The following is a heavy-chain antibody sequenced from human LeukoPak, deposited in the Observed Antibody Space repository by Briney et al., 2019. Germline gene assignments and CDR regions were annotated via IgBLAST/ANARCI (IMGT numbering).Heavy chain of an antibody. CDR2: ISYSGST. D-gene: IGHD4/OR15-4a*01. CDR1: GGSVSSGSYY. V-gene: IGHV4-61*01. Sequence: SETLSLTCTVSGGSVSSGSYYWSWIRQPPGKGLEWIGYISYSGSTNYNPSLKSRVTMSVDTSKNQFSLQLSSVTAADTAVYYCARDPRSLKGAFDIWGQGTMVTVSS. J-gene: IGHJ3*02. CDR3: ARDPRSLKGAFDI.